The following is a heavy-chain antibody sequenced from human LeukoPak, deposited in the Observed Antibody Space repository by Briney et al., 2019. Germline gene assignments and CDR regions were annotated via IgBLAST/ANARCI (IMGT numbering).Heavy chain of an antibody. J-gene: IGHJ4*02. CDR1: GFTFSSYA. D-gene: IGHD4-11*01. Sequence: GGSLRLSCAASGFTFSSYAMSWVRQAPGKGLEWVSATSGSGGSTYYADSVKGRFTISRDNSKNTLYLQMNSLRAEDTAVYYCARVTRYYFDYWGQGTLVTVSS. V-gene: IGHV3-23*01. CDR3: ARVTRYYFDY. CDR2: TSGSGGST.